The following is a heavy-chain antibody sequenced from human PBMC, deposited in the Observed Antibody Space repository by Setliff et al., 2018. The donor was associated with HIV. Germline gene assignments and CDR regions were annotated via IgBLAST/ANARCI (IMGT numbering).Heavy chain of an antibody. CDR1: GYTFTSYG. Sequence: ASVKVSCKASGYTFTSYGISWVRQAPGQGLEWMGWISAYNGNTNYAQKLQGRVTMTTDTSTSTAYMELRSLRSDDTAVYYCARDAPVPSYGGSQVYWGQGTLVTVSS. V-gene: IGHV1-18*01. D-gene: IGHD5-12*01. J-gene: IGHJ4*02. CDR3: ARDAPVPSYGGSQVY. CDR2: ISAYNGNT.